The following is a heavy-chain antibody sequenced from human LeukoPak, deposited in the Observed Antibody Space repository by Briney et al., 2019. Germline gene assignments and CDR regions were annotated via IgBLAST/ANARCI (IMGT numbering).Heavy chain of an antibody. CDR3: ARHLRRAGAFDI. V-gene: IGHV4-39*01. CDR2: IYCSGST. J-gene: IGHJ3*02. D-gene: IGHD3-10*01. CDR1: GGSISSSSYY. Sequence: SETLSLTCTVSGGSISSSSYYWGWIRQPPGKGLECIGTIYCSGSTYYNPSLKSRVTISVDTSKNQFSLKLSSVTAADTAVYYCARHLRRAGAFDIWGQGTMVPVSS.